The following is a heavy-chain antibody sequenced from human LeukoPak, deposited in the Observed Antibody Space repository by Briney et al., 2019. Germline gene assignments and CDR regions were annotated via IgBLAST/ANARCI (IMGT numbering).Heavy chain of an antibody. D-gene: IGHD2-2*01. CDR2: IKRKTDGGPA. CDR3: TTDSPIVVLPPAKIHP. CDR1: GFTFSNAW. V-gene: IGHV3-15*01. Sequence: PGGSLRLSCAASGFTFSNAWMTWVRQAPGKGLEWVGRIKRKTDGGPADYAAPVKGRFTISRDDSKTTLYLQMNSLKAEDTAVYYCTTDSPIVVLPPAKIHPWGQGTLVTVSS. J-gene: IGHJ5*02.